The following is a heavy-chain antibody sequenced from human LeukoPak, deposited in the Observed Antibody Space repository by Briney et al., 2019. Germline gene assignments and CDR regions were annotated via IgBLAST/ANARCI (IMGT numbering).Heavy chain of an antibody. V-gene: IGHV4-39*07. CDR1: GGTISRSRDY. CDR2: INHSGST. CDR3: ARARSGKWGFDY. Sequence: SETLSLTCTVSGGTISRSRDYWSWIRQPPGKGLEWIGEINHSGSTNYNPSLKSRVTISVDTSKNQFSLKLSSVTAADTAVYYCARARSGKWGFDYWGQGTLVTVSS. D-gene: IGHD1-26*01. J-gene: IGHJ4*02.